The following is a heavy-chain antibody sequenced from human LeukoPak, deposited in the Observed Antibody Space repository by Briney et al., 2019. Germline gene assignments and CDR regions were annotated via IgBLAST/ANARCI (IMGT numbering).Heavy chain of an antibody. CDR3: ASQPEWELGGYAFDI. V-gene: IGHV3-53*01. J-gene: IGHJ3*02. CDR2: IYSGGST. D-gene: IGHD1-26*01. Sequence: GGSLRLSCAASGFTVSSNYMSWVRQAPGKGLEWVSVIYSGGSTYYADSVKGRFTISRDNSKNTLYLQMNSLRAEDAAVYYCASQPEWELGGYAFDIWGQGTMVTVSS. CDR1: GFTVSSNY.